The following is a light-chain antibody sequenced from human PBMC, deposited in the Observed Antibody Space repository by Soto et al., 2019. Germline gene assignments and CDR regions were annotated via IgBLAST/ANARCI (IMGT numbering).Light chain of an antibody. CDR1: RSVSSY. CDR2: GAS. CDR3: QQCGSSST. V-gene: IGKV3-11*01. Sequence: EIVLTQSPATLSLSPGESATLSCRASRSVSSYLAWYQQKPGQAPRLLIYGASMRATGIPDRFSGSGSGTDFTLTISRLEPEDFAVYYCQQCGSSSTFGQGTRLEIK. J-gene: IGKJ5*01.